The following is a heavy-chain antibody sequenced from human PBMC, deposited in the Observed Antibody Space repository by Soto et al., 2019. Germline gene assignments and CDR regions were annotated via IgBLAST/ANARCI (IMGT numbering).Heavy chain of an antibody. V-gene: IGHV3-30-3*01. CDR3: ARDKDMIVGLDAFGI. CDR2: ISYDGSNK. Sequence: AGGSLRLSCAASGFTFSSYAMHWVRQAPGKGLEWVAVISYDGSNKYYADSVKGRFTISRDNSKNTLYLQMNSLRAEDTAVYYCARDKDMIVGLDAFGIWGQGTMVTVSS. D-gene: IGHD3-22*01. CDR1: GFTFSSYA. J-gene: IGHJ3*02.